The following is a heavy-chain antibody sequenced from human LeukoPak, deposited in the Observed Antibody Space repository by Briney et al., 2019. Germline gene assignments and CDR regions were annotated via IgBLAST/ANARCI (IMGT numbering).Heavy chain of an antibody. CDR3: ARDRYQLLSRRLYNWFDP. D-gene: IGHD2-2*01. V-gene: IGHV3-30-3*01. CDR1: GFTFSSYA. Sequence: PGGSLRLSCAASGFTFSSYAMHWVRQAPGKGLEWVAVISYDGSNKYYADSVKGRFTISRDNSKNTLYLQMNSLRAEDTAVYYCARDRYQLLSRRLYNWFDPWGQGTLVTVSS. J-gene: IGHJ5*02. CDR2: ISYDGSNK.